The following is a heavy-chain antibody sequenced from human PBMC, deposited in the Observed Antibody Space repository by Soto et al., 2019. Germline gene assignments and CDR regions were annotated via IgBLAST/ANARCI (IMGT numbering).Heavy chain of an antibody. Sequence: PSETLSLTCTVSGDSISSGDYYWSWIRQPPGKGLEWIGYSYYSGSTNYNPSLKSRVTISVDTSKNQFSLKLSSVTAADTAVYYCARHETPHGDYDYWGQGTLVTVSS. CDR1: GDSISSGDYY. CDR3: ARHETPHGDYDY. J-gene: IGHJ4*02. V-gene: IGHV4-61*08. CDR2: SYYSGST. D-gene: IGHD4-17*01.